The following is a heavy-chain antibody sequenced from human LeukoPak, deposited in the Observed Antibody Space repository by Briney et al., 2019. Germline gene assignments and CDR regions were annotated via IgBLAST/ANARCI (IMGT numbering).Heavy chain of an antibody. CDR3: ARAPPDSSGHHNRYFDL. CDR1: GGSISGYF. V-gene: IGHV4-4*07. Sequence: PSETLSLTCTVSGGSISGYFWSWIRQPAGKGLEWIGCIYTSGSTNYNPSLKTRVTMSVDTSKNQFSLKLSSVTAADTAMYYCARAPPDSSGHHNRYFDLWGRGTLVTVSS. D-gene: IGHD3-22*01. CDR2: IYTSGST. J-gene: IGHJ2*01.